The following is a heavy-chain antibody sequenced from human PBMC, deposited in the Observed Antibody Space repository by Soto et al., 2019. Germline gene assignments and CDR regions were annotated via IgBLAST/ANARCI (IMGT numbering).Heavy chain of an antibody. J-gene: IGHJ6*03. CDR2: IYYSGST. CDR1: GGSISSSSYY. Sequence: PSETLSLTCTVFGGSISSSSYYWGWIRQPPGKGLEWIGSIYYSGSTYYNPSLKSRVTISVDTSKNQFSLKLSSVTAADTAVYYCARRLYYYYYYMDVWGKGTTVTVSS. CDR3: ARRLYYYYYYMDV. V-gene: IGHV4-39*01.